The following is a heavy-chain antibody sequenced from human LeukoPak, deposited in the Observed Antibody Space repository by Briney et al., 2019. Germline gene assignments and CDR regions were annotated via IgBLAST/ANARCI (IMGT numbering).Heavy chain of an antibody. CDR1: GFTFSSYS. V-gene: IGHV3-30*03. Sequence: GGSLRLSCAASGFTFSSYSMSWVRQAPGKGLEWVAFILYDGSKKYFADSVKGRFTISRDNPKNTLYLQMNSLRAEDTAVYYCAREVSGSYFDYWGQGTLVTVSS. J-gene: IGHJ4*02. D-gene: IGHD1-26*01. CDR3: AREVSGSYFDY. CDR2: ILYDGSKK.